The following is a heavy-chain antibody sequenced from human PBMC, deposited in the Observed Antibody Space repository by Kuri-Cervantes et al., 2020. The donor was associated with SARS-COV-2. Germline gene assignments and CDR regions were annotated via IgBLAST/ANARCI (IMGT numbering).Heavy chain of an antibody. D-gene: IGHD5-24*01. CDR3: ARGKRGYNPVWYYYYGMDV. CDR2: ISWNSGSI. J-gene: IGHJ6*02. CDR1: GFTFDDYA. Sequence: SLKISCAASGFTFDDYAMHWVRQAPGKGLEWVSGISWNSGSIGYADSVKGRFTISRDNAKNSLYLQMNSLRDEDTAVYYCARGKRGYNPVWYYYYGMDVWGQGTTVTVSS. V-gene: IGHV3-9*01.